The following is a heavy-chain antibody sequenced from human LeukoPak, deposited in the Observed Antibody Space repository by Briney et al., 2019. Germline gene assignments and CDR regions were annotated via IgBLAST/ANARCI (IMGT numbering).Heavy chain of an antibody. Sequence: PGGSLRLSCTASGFTFSSYAMSWVRQAPGKGLEWVSGISGSGGNIYYPDSVKGRFTISRDNSKTTLVLQMNSLSDEDTAIYYCAKEKIAGWYYFDYWGQGTLVTVSS. CDR1: GFTFSSYA. D-gene: IGHD6-19*01. V-gene: IGHV3-23*01. CDR2: ISGSGGNI. CDR3: AKEKIAGWYYFDY. J-gene: IGHJ4*02.